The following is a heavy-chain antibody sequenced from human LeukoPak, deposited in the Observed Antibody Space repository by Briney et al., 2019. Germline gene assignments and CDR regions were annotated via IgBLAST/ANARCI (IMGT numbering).Heavy chain of an antibody. CDR2: LGDNDGRT. CDR1: GFTFSNYA. D-gene: IGHD3-9*01. J-gene: IGHJ4*02. Sequence: TGGSLRLSCAASGFTFSNYAMNWVRQAPGKWLEWVSALGDNDGRTFYADSVKGRFTISRDNSKNTLYLQMNSLRAEDTAIYYCAKNGKDNYDMFFDYWGQGTLVTVSS. V-gene: IGHV3-23*01. CDR3: AKNGKDNYDMFFDY.